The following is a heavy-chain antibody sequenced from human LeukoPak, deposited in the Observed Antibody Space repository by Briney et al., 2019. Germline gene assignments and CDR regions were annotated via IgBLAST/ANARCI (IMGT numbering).Heavy chain of an antibody. CDR1: GFAFSSYW. V-gene: IGHV3-7*01. CDR2: IKQDGSEK. D-gene: IGHD6-19*01. J-gene: IGHJ6*03. CDR3: ARDRTIAVAGMGYYYYMDV. Sequence: GGSLILSCAASGFAFSSYWMSWVRQAPGKGLEWVANIKQDGSEKYYVDSVEGRFTISRDNAKNSLYLQMNSLRAEDTAVYYCARDRTIAVAGMGYYYYMDVWGKGTTVTVSS.